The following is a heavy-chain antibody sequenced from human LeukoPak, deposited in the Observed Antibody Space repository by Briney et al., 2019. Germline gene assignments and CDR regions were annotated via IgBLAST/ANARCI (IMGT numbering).Heavy chain of an antibody. V-gene: IGHV1-69*13. CDR2: IIPIFGTA. CDR1: GGTFSSYA. Sequence: SVKVSCKASGGTFSSYAISWVRQAPGQGLEWMGGIIPIFGTANYAQKFQGRVTITADESTSTAYMELSSLRSEDTAVYYCARVGSVTTGFDYWGQGTLVTVSS. CDR3: ARVGSVTTGFDY. D-gene: IGHD4-17*01. J-gene: IGHJ4*02.